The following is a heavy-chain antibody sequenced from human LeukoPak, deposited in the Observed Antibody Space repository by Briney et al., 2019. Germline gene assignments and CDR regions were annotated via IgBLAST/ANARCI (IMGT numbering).Heavy chain of an antibody. D-gene: IGHD6-6*01. V-gene: IGHV1-46*01. J-gene: IGHJ6*02. CDR3: ARPGGSSPYYYYGMDV. Sequence: ASVKVSCKASGYTFTSYYMHWVRQAPGQGLEWVGIINPSGGSTSYAQKFQGRVTMTRDTSTSTVYMELSSLRSEDTAVYYCARPGGSSPYYYYGMDVWGQGTTVTVSS. CDR2: INPSGGST. CDR1: GYTFTSYY.